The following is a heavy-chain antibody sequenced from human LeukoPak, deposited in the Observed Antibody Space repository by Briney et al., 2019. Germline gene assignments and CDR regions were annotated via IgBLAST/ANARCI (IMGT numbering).Heavy chain of an antibody. CDR1: GYTFTSYD. CDR2: MNPNSGNT. Sequence: ASVKVSCKASGYTFTSYDINWVRQATGQGLEWMGWMNPNSGNTGYAQKFQGRVTMTEDTSTDTAYMELSSLRSEDTAVYYCATGFGIVATTGFDYWGQGTLVTVSS. J-gene: IGHJ4*02. CDR3: ATGFGIVATTGFDY. V-gene: IGHV1-8*01. D-gene: IGHD5-12*01.